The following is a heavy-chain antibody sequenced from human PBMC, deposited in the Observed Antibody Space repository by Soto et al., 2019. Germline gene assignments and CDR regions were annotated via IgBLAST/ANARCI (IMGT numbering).Heavy chain of an antibody. CDR3: AKRSNYDSGGFDC. D-gene: IGHD3-22*01. V-gene: IGHV3-23*01. Sequence: GGSLRLSCAASGFTFSSYAMSWVRQAPGKGLEWVSGTSGSGGRTYYADSMKGRFTISRDNSKNTLYLQMNSLRDEDTALYYCAKRSNYDSGGFDCWGQGTLVTVSS. CDR2: TSGSGGRT. CDR1: GFTFSSYA. J-gene: IGHJ4*02.